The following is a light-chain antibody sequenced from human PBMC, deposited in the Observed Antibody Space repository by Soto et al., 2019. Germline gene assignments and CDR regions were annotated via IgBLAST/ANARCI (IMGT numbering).Light chain of an antibody. CDR1: QSVSSSY. Sequence: EIVLTQSPGTLSLSPGQRATLSCRASQSVSSSYLAWYQQKPGQAPRLLIYSASNRATGIPGRFSGSGSGTDFTLTISRLEPEDFAVYYCQQYGSSPLTFGQGTRLEIK. J-gene: IGKJ5*01. V-gene: IGKV3-20*01. CDR2: SAS. CDR3: QQYGSSPLT.